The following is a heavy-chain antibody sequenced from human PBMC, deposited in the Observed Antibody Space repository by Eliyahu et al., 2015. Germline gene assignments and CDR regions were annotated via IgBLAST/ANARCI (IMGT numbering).Heavy chain of an antibody. J-gene: IGHJ4*02. CDR3: TRFRLAVTGGGIDS. D-gene: IGHD6-19*01. CDR2: IYATGVT. V-gene: IGHV4-4*07. Sequence: QVQLQESGPGLVKPSETLSXTCXVXGXSISSYDLNWIRQPAGKGLEWIGRIYATGVTNYNPSLESRVTISVDTSTNQLSLKLTSVTAADTAVYYCTRFRLAVTGGGIDSWGQGTLVTVSS. CDR1: GXSISSYD.